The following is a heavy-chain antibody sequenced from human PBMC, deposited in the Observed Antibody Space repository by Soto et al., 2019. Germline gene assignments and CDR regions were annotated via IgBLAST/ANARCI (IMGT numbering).Heavy chain of an antibody. V-gene: IGHV3-7*03. Sequence: PGGSLRLSCAASGFMFSAYWMSWVRQDPGKGLEWVATISGGASDKFYVDSVKGRFTISRDNAKNSLYLQMNSLRAEDTALYYCAKDMVWRDYQSLTGYPGSWWDPWGHVIRVT. CDR2: ISGGASDK. J-gene: IGHJ5*02. CDR1: GFMFSAYW. CDR3: AKDMVWRDYQSLTGYPGSWWDP. D-gene: IGHD3-9*01.